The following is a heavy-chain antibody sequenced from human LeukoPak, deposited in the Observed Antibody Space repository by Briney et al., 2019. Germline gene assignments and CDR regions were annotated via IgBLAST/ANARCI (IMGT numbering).Heavy chain of an antibody. CDR3: ARERIGYSSSWEFEY. V-gene: IGHV1-69*05. D-gene: IGHD6-6*01. CDR2: IIPIFGTA. Sequence: SVKVSCKGSGGTFSSYAISWVRQAPGQGLEWMGGIIPIFGTANYAQKFQGRVTITTDESTSTAYMELSSLRSEDTAVYYCARERIGYSSSWEFEYWGQGTLVTVSS. J-gene: IGHJ4*02. CDR1: GGTFSSYA.